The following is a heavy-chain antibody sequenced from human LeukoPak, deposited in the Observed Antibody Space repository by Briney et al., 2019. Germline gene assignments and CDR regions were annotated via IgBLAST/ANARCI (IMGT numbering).Heavy chain of an antibody. CDR1: GFTFSSYS. CDR3: ARVSRAGWLNDY. CDR2: ISSSSSYI. J-gene: IGHJ4*02. Sequence: PGGSLRLSCAASGFTFSSYSMNWVRQAPGKGLEWVSSISSSSSYIYYADSVKGRFTISRDNAKNSLYLQMNSLRAEDTAVYYCARVSRAGWLNDYWGQGTLVTVSP. V-gene: IGHV3-21*01. D-gene: IGHD6-19*01.